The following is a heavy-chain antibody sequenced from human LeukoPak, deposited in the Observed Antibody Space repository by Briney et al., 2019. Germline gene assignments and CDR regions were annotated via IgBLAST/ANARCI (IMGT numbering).Heavy chain of an antibody. CDR1: GGSISSSSYY. D-gene: IGHD2-2*01. CDR3: ARQDGDIVVVPAAMNPYFDY. CDR2: IYYSGST. V-gene: IGHV4-39*01. Sequence: SETLSLTCTVSGGSISSSSYYWGWIRQPPGKGLEWLGSIYYSGSTYYNPSLKSRVTISVDTSKNQFSLKLSSLTAADTAVYYCARQDGDIVVVPAAMNPYFDYWGQGTLVTVSS. J-gene: IGHJ4*02.